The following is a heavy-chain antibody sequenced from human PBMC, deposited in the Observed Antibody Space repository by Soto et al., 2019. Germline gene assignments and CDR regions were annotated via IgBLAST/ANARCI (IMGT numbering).Heavy chain of an antibody. J-gene: IGHJ5*02. CDR3: ARGGTLGDYVWGSYRFNWFDP. CDR2: MNPNSGNT. CDR1: RYTFTSYD. Sequence: QVQLVQSGAEVKKPGASVKVSCKASRYTFTSYDINWVRQATGQGLEWMGWMNPNSGNTGYAQKFQGRVTMTRNTSISTAYMELSSLRSEDTAVYYCARGGTLGDYVWGSYRFNWFDPWGQGTLVTVSS. V-gene: IGHV1-8*01. D-gene: IGHD3-16*02.